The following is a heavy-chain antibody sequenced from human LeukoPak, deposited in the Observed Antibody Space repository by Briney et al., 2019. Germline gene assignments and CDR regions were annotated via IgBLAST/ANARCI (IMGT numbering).Heavy chain of an antibody. D-gene: IGHD6-6*01. CDR3: ARGRRKQLDSTHFDY. CDR1: GFTFSSYS. J-gene: IGHJ4*02. CDR2: ISSSSSYI. V-gene: IGHV3-21*01. Sequence: GGSLRLSCAASGFTFSSYSMNWVRQAPGKGLEWVSSISSSSSYIYYADSVKGRFTISRDNAKNSLYLQMNSLRAEDTAVYYCARGRRKQLDSTHFDYWGQGTLVTVSS.